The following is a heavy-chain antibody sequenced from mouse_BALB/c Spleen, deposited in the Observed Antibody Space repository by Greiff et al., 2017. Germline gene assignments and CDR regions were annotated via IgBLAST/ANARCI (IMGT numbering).Heavy chain of an antibody. D-gene: IGHD4-1*01. CDR3: ARRDWVYAMDY. Sequence: EVTLVESGGGLVQPGGSRKLSCAASGFTFSSFGMHWVRQAPEKGLEWVAYISSGSSTIYYADTVKGRFTISRDNPKNTLFLQMTSLRSEDTAMYYCARRDWVYAMDYWGQGTSVTVSS. V-gene: IGHV5-17*02. CDR1: GFTFSSFG. CDR2: ISSGSSTI. J-gene: IGHJ4*01.